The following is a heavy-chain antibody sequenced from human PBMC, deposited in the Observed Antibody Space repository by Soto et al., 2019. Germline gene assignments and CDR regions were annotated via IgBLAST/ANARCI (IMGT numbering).Heavy chain of an antibody. V-gene: IGHV4-61*08. CDR2: IYYSGST. Sequence: SETLSLTCAVSGGSISSGDYSWSWIRQPPGKGLEWIGYIYYSGSTNYNPSLKSRVTISVDTSKNQFSLKLSSVTAADTAVYYCARQPPRQADDWGQGTLVTVSS. J-gene: IGHJ4*02. CDR3: ARQPPRQADD. CDR1: GGSISSGDYS.